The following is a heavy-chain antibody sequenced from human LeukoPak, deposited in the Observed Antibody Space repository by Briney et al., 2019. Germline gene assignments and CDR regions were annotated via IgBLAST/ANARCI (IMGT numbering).Heavy chain of an antibody. CDR2: IYYSGST. D-gene: IGHD5-18*01. J-gene: IGHJ5*02. V-gene: IGHV4-59*01. CDR1: GGSISSYY. Sequence: SETLSLTCTVSGGSISSYYWSRIRQPPGKGLEWIGYIYYSGSTNYNPSLKSRVTISVDTSKNQFSLKLSSVTPADTAVYYCARAIRADTAMVHLGGFDPWGQGTLVTVSS. CDR3: ARAIRADTAMVHLGGFDP.